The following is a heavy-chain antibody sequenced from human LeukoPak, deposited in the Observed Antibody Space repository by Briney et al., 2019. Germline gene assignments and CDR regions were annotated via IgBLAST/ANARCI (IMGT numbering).Heavy chain of an antibody. CDR3: AGDPHYGDYDY. CDR2: IYTSGST. CDR1: GGSISSGSYY. J-gene: IGHJ4*02. V-gene: IGHV4-61*02. D-gene: IGHD4-17*01. Sequence: SETLSLTCTVSGGSISSGSYYWSWIRQPAGKGLEWIGRIYTSGSTNYNPSLKSRVTISVDTSKNQFSLKLSSVTAADTAVYYCAGDPHYGDYDYWGQGTLVTVSS.